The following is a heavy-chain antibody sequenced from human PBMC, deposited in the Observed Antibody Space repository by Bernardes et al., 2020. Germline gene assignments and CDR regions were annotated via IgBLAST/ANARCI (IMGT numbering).Heavy chain of an antibody. J-gene: IGHJ4*02. CDR3: AKGTPHHFDY. CDR2: ISGRGGTT. Sequence: GGSLRLSCAASGFTFSSYAMNWVRQAPGKGLEWVSDISGRGGTTYYADSVKGRFTISRDNSKNTLYLQMNSLRAEDTAVYYCAKGTPHHFDYWGQGTLVTVSS. V-gene: IGHV3-23*01. CDR1: GFTFSSYA.